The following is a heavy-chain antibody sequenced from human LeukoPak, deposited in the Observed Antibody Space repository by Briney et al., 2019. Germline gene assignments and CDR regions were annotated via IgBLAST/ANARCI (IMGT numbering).Heavy chain of an antibody. CDR1: GFTFSNYA. J-gene: IGHJ4*02. D-gene: IGHD2-8*02. V-gene: IGHV3-23*01. Sequence: PGGSLRLSCAASGFTFSNYAMNWVRQAPGKGLEWVSLISGSTGSTYYADSVKGRFSISRDNSKNTLYLQMNSLRAEDTAVYYCAKRVVYYFDYWGQGTLVTVSS. CDR3: AKRVVYYFDY. CDR2: ISGSTGST.